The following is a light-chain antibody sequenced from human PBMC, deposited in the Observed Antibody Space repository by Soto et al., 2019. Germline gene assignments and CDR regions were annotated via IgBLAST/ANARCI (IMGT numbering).Light chain of an antibody. CDR2: GAS. CDR1: QSVSSN. J-gene: IGKJ2*01. CDR3: QQYNKWPPYT. V-gene: IGKV3-15*01. Sequence: EIVMTQSPATLSVSPGERATLSCRASQSVSSNLAWYQQKPGQAPRLLIYGASNRATGIPARFSGSVSGKEFTLTISSRQSEDFAVYYCQQYNKWPPYTFGQATKLEIK.